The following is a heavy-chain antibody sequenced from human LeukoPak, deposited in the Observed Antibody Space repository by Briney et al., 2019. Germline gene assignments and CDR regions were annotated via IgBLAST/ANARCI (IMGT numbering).Heavy chain of an antibody. Sequence: ASVKVSCKASGGTFSSYAISWVRQAPGQGLEWMGGIIPIFGTANYAQKFQGRVTITADESTSTAYMELSSLRSEDTAVYYRARDSYYDFWSGPRLYYYYYYMDVWGKGTTVTVSS. CDR1: GGTFSSYA. CDR2: IIPIFGTA. J-gene: IGHJ6*03. V-gene: IGHV1-69*13. D-gene: IGHD3-3*01. CDR3: ARDSYYDFWSGPRLYYYYYYMDV.